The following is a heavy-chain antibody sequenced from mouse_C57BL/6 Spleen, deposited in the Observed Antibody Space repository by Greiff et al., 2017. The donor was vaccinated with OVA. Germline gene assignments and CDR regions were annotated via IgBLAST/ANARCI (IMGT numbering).Heavy chain of an antibody. D-gene: IGHD2-1*01. CDR3: ARRGDGNYLYWYFDV. CDR1: GFTFSDYY. Sequence: EVQRVESEGGLVQPGSSMKLSCTASGFTFSDYYMAWVRQVPEKGLEWVANINYDGSSTYYLDSLKSRFIISRDNAKNILYLQMSSLKSEDTATYYCARRGDGNYLYWYFDVWGTGTTVTVSS. CDR2: INYDGSST. V-gene: IGHV5-16*01. J-gene: IGHJ1*03.